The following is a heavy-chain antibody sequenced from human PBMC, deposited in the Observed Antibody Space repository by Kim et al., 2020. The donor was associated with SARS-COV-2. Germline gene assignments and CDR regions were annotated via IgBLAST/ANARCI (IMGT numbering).Heavy chain of an antibody. J-gene: IGHJ5*02. CDR2: INSDGSST. D-gene: IGHD3-9*01. Sequence: GGSLRLSCAASGFTFSSYWMHWVRQAPGKGLVWVSRINSDGSSTSYADSVKGRFTISRDNAKNTLYLQMNSLRAEDTAVYYCARGNTYYDILTAMGSNWFDPWGQGTLVTVSS. V-gene: IGHV3-74*01. CDR3: ARGNTYYDILTAMGSNWFDP. CDR1: GFTFSSYW.